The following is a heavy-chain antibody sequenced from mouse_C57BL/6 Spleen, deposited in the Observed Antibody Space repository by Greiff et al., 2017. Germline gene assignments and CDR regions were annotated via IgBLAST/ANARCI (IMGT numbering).Heavy chain of an antibody. V-gene: IGHV2-5*01. J-gene: IGHJ1*03. D-gene: IGHD1-1*01. CDR3: AKNGGSSYYYWYFDV. Sequence: VQGVESGPGLVQPSQSLSITCTVSGFSLTSYGVHWVRQSPGKGLEWLGVIWRGGSTDYNAAFMSRLSITKDNSKSQVFFKMNSLQADDTAIYYCAKNGGSSYYYWYFDVWGTGTTVTVSS. CDR2: IWRGGST. CDR1: GFSLTSYG.